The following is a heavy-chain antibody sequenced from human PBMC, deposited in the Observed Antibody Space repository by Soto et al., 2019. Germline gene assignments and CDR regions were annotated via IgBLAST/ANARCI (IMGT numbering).Heavy chain of an antibody. V-gene: IGHV4-38-2*02. D-gene: IGHD3-10*01. CDR3: AALWFGELAFNY. CDR2: VYHNGIM. CDR1: GYSISSGYY. Sequence: SETLSLTCSVSGYSISSGYYWGWVRQAPGKGLEWLGSVYHNGIMFHNPSFQSRVTISVDTSKNQFSLNLRSVTAADTAVYYCAALWFGELAFNYWGHGILVTVSS. J-gene: IGHJ4*01.